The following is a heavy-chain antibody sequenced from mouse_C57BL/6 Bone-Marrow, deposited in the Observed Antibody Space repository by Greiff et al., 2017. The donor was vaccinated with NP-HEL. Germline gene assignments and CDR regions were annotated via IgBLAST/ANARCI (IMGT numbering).Heavy chain of an antibody. CDR3: TRDTAQAPFDY. CDR1: GFTFSSYA. J-gene: IGHJ2*01. V-gene: IGHV5-9-1*02. Sequence: EVQGVESGEGLVKPGGSLKLSCAASGFTFSSYAMSWVRQTPEKRLEWVAYISSGGDYIYYADTVKGRFTISRDNARNTLYLQMSSLKSEDTAMYYCTRDTAQAPFDYWGQGTTLTVSS. CDR2: ISSGGDYI. D-gene: IGHD3-2*02.